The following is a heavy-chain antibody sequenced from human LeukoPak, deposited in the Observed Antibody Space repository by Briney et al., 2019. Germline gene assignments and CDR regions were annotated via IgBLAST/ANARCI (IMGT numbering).Heavy chain of an antibody. CDR3: AADRVGYCGGDCYSS. J-gene: IGHJ4*02. CDR1: GYTFTSYY. V-gene: IGHV1-58*02. CDR2: IVVGSGNT. Sequence: GASVKVSCKASGYTFTSYYMHWVRQARGQRLEWIGWIVVGSGNTNYAQKFQERVTITRDMSTSTAYMELSSLRSEDTAVYYCAADRVGYCGGDCYSSWGQGTLVTVSS. D-gene: IGHD2-21*02.